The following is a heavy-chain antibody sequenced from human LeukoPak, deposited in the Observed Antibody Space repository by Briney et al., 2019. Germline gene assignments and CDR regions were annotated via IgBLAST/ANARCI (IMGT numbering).Heavy chain of an antibody. J-gene: IGHJ5*02. CDR3: ARDPREYQLLYGWLDP. Sequence: GGSLRLSCAASGFTFSSYAMHWVRQAPGKGLEWVAVISYDGSNKYYADSVKGRFTISRDNSKNTLYLQMNSLRAEDTAVYYCARDPREYQLLYGWLDPWGQGTLVTVSS. CDR1: GFTFSSYA. D-gene: IGHD2-2*02. CDR2: ISYDGSNK. V-gene: IGHV3-30-3*01.